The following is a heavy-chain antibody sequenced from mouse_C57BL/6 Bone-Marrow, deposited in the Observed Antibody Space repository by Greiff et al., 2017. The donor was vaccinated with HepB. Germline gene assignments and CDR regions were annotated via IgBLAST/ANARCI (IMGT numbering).Heavy chain of an antibody. D-gene: IGHD1-1*01. J-gene: IGHJ3*01. CDR3: THYYGSRSGGAY. CDR2: IDPENGDT. V-gene: IGHV14-4*01. Sequence: EVQLQESGAELVRPGASVKLSCTASGFNIKDDYMHWVKQRPEQGLEWIGWIDPENGDTEYASKFQGKATITADTSSNTAYLQLSSLTSEDPAVYYCTHYYGSRSGGAYWGQGTLVTVSA. CDR1: GFNIKDDY.